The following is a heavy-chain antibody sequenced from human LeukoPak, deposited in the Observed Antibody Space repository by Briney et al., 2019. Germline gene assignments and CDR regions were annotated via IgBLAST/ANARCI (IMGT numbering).Heavy chain of an antibody. CDR3: ARAGYCSSTSCWVNWFDP. D-gene: IGHD2-2*01. Sequence: MTSETLSLTCTVSGGSISSGGYYWSWIRQPPGKGLEWIGYIYHSGSTYYNPSLKSRVTISVDRSKNQFSLKLSSVTAADTAVYYCARAGYCSSTSCWVNWFDPWGQGTLVTVSS. J-gene: IGHJ5*02. V-gene: IGHV4-30-2*01. CDR1: GGSISSGGYY. CDR2: IYHSGST.